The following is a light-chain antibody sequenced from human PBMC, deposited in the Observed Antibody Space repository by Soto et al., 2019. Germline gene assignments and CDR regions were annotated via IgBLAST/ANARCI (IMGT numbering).Light chain of an antibody. CDR2: ANY. V-gene: IGLV1-44*01. Sequence: QPVLTQSPSTSGTPGQRVTISCSGSSSNIGTSTVNWYQQFPGTAPKLLIFANYQRPSAVPARFSGSKSGTSASLAISGLQSEDEADYYCAAWDDSLNVYVFGTGTKLTVL. CDR3: AAWDDSLNVYV. J-gene: IGLJ1*01. CDR1: SSNIGTST.